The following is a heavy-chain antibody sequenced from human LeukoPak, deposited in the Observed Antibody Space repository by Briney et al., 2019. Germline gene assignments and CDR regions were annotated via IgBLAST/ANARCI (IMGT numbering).Heavy chain of an antibody. CDR1: GGSISSYY. CDR3: ARDRSAYHVSDYYYYMDV. V-gene: IGHV4-4*07. J-gene: IGHJ6*03. CDR2: IYTSGST. Sequence: SETLSLTCTVSGGSISSYYWNWIRQPAGKGLEWIGRIYTSGSTNYSPSLKSRVTMSVGTSKNQFSLKLSSVTAADTAVYYCARDRSAYHVSDYYYYMDVWGKGTTVTVSS. D-gene: IGHD3-16*01.